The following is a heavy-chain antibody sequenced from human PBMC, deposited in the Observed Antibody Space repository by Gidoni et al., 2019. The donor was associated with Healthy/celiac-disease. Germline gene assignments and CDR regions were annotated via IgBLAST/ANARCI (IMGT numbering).Heavy chain of an antibody. CDR2: IYYSGST. V-gene: IGHV4-59*01. CDR3: ARYGLRGDYLDAFDI. Sequence: QVQLQESGPGLVKPSEILSLTCTVSGGSISSYYWSWIRLPPGKGLEWIGYIYYSGSTNYNPALKSLVTISVDTSKNQFSLKLSSVTAADTAVYYCARYGLRGDYLDAFDIGGQGTMVTVSS. J-gene: IGHJ3*02. CDR1: GGSISSYY. D-gene: IGHD4-17*01.